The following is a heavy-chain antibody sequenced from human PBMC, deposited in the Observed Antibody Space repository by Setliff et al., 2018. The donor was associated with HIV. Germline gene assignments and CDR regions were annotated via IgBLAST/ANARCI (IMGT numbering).Heavy chain of an antibody. CDR3: ARLGYVSGGFYKTPGPYYFDY. D-gene: IGHD3-10*01. CDR1: GGSIRTGAYC. J-gene: IGHJ4*02. Sequence: SETLSLTCTVSGGSIRTGAYCWGWIRQTPGQGLEWIGTVCYSGGTYYNPSLMGRVTISIDTSKNQFSLNLSSVAAADTAAYYCARLGYVSGGFYKTPGPYYFDYWGQGALVTVSS. CDR2: VCYSGGT. V-gene: IGHV4-39*01.